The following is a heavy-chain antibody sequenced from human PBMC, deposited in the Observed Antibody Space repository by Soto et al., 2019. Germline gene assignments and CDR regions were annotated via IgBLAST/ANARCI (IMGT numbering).Heavy chain of an antibody. D-gene: IGHD2-15*01. V-gene: IGHV3-23*01. J-gene: IGHJ6*01. CDR1: GFTFSSYA. CDR3: AREDGARPPSYCSGGSCYAYYYGMDV. Sequence: GGSLRLSCAASGFTFSSYAMSWVRQAPGKGQEWVSAISGSGGSKYYADSVMVRFTISRDNSKNTLYLQMNGLRAEDTAVYYCAREDGARPPSYCSGGSCYAYYYGMDVWGQGTTVTVSS. CDR2: ISGSGGSK.